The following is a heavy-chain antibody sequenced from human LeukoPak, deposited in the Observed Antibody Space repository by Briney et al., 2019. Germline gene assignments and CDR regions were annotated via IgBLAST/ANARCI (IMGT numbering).Heavy chain of an antibody. CDR2: INPNSGGT. D-gene: IGHD3-10*01. V-gene: IGHV1-2*02. CDR1: GYTFTGYY. Sequence: ASVKISCKASGYTFTGYYMHWVRQAPGQGLEWRGWINPNSGGTNYAQKFQGRVTMTRDTSISTAYMELSRLRSDDTAVYYCARDAPDYYGSGSYYKESYNWFDPWGQGTLVTVSS. CDR3: ARDAPDYYGSGSYYKESYNWFDP. J-gene: IGHJ5*02.